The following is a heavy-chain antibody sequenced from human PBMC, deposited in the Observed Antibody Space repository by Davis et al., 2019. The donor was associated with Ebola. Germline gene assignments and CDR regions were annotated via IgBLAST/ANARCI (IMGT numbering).Heavy chain of an antibody. CDR1: GFTFSSYW. CDR2: IKQDGSEK. J-gene: IGHJ4*02. V-gene: IGHV3-7*01. D-gene: IGHD3-16*01. CDR3: ARTSYYDYVWLD. Sequence: GESLKISCAASGFTFSSYWMSCVRQAPGKGLEWVANIKQDGSEKYYVDSVKGRFTISRDNAKNSLYLQMNSLRAEDTAVYYCARTSYYDYVWLDWGQGTLVTVSS.